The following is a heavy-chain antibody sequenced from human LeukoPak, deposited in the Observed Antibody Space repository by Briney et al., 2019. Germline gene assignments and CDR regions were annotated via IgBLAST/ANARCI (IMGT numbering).Heavy chain of an antibody. CDR2: IYISGST. CDR3: AKDRGTWNDDGFDY. J-gene: IGHJ4*02. D-gene: IGHD1-1*01. V-gene: IGHV4-4*07. CDR1: GGSISSYY. Sequence: AETLSLTCTVSGGSISSYYGSWIRQPAGKGLEWIGRIYISGSTNYNPFLKTRVTMSVDTSKHQFSLKLSSVTAADTAVYYCAKDRGTWNDDGFDYWGQGTLVTVSS.